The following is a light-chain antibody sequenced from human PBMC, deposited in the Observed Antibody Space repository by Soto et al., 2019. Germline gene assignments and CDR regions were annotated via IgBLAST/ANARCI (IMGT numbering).Light chain of an antibody. Sequence: QSALTQPASVSGSPGQSITISCTGTSSDVGYYNYVSWYQHHPGKIPNLIIYEVSNRASGVSNRFSGPKSGNTASLTISGLQAEDEAEYYCSSYTTSSTQVFGGGTQLTVL. CDR1: SSDVGYYNY. CDR3: SSYTTSSTQV. CDR2: EVS. J-gene: IGLJ3*02. V-gene: IGLV2-14*01.